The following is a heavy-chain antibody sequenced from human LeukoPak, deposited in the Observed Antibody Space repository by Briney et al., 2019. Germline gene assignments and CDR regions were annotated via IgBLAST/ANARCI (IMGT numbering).Heavy chain of an antibody. CDR2: ITHSGST. J-gene: IGHJ6*03. Sequence: PSETLSLTCAVYGGSFSSYYWTWIRQPPGKGLEWIGEITHSGSTNYNPSLKSRVTISVDTSDNQFSLKLSSVTAADTAVYYCARERVPPLQYYYYMDVWGKGTTVTVSS. V-gene: IGHV4-34*01. CDR3: ARERVPPLQYYYYMDV. CDR1: GGSFSSYY.